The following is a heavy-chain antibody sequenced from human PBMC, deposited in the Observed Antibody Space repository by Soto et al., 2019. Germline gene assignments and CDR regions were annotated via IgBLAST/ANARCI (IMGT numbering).Heavy chain of an antibody. Sequence: PSETLSLTCAVYGGSFSGYYWSWIRQPPGKGLEWIGEINHSGSTNYNPSLKSRVTISVDTSKNQFSLKLGSVTAADTAVYYCASFRPIVVVPAAIGDWFDPWGQGTLVTVSS. CDR2: INHSGST. CDR1: GGSFSGYY. D-gene: IGHD2-2*01. CDR3: ASFRPIVVVPAAIGDWFDP. J-gene: IGHJ5*02. V-gene: IGHV4-34*01.